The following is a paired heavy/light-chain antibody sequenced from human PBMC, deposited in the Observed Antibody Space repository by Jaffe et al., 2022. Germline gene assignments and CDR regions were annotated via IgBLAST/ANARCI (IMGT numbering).Heavy chain of an antibody. CDR3: LLGSGHSWFDP. D-gene: IGHD3-10*01. J-gene: IGHJ5*02. V-gene: IGHV1-2*02. Sequence: QVQLVQSGAEVKKPGASVKVSCKASGYTFTAYNMHWVRQAPGQGLEWMGWINPNSGGTNCAQNFQGRLTMTRDTSISTAYMELSGLRSDDTAVYSCLLGSGHSWFDPCGPGTLVTVSS. CDR2: INPNSGGT. CDR1: GYTFTAYN.
Light chain of an antibody. CDR3: CSYAHGAIYV. Sequence: QSALTQPASVSGSPGQSITISCTGTSSDVGSYDRVSWYQQHPGKVPKLLIYEVNKRPSGVSNRFSGSKSGNTAALTISGLQADDEADYYCCSYAHGAIYVFGTGTEVTVL. CDR1: SSDVGSYDR. CDR2: EVN. V-gene: IGLV2-23*02. J-gene: IGLJ1*01.